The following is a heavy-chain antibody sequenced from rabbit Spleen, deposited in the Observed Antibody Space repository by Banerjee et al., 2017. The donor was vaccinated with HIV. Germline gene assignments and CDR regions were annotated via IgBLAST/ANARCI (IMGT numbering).Heavy chain of an antibody. J-gene: IGHJ4*01. V-gene: IGHV1S7*01. CDR3: ARYVSFSGYSHYFDL. Sequence: QELVESGGGLVQPGEALKLSCKASGFDFISYSMHWVRQAPGTGLEWIGYIDPVFGNAYYASWVNGRFTISSDNAQNTVFLQLNSLTAADTATYFCARYVSFSGYSHYFDLWGQGTLVTVS. D-gene: IGHD1-1*01. CDR1: GFDFISYS. CDR2: IDPVFGNA.